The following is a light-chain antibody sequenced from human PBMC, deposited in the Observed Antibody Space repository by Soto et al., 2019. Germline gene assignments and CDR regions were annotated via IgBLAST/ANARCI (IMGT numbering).Light chain of an antibody. Sequence: QSVLTQPASVSGSPGQSITISCTGTSSDVGGHNYVSWYQQHPGKAPKLIIYEVSIRPSGVSNRFSGSKSGNTASLTISGLQAEDEADYYCVSHRGYDLCVFGPGTKVTVL. J-gene: IGLJ1*01. CDR1: SSDVGGHNY. CDR3: VSHRGYDLCV. V-gene: IGLV2-14*01. CDR2: EVS.